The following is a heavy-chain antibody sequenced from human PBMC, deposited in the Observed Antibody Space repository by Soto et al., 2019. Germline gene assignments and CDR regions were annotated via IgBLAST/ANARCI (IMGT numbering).Heavy chain of an antibody. V-gene: IGHV3-21*01. CDR1: GFTFGTYN. CDR3: ASGSYPDGFDY. CDR2: ISSSSSYI. D-gene: IGHD3-10*01. J-gene: IGHJ4*02. Sequence: GGSLRLSCAASGFTFGTYNMNWVRQAPGKGLEWVSSISSSSSYIYYTDSVQGRFTISRDNAKNSLYLQMNSLRAEGTAVYYCASGSYPDGFDYWGQGTLVTVSS.